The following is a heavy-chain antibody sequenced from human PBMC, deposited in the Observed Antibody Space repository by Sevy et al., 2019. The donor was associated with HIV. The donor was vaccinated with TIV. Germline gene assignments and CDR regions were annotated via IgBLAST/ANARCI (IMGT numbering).Heavy chain of an antibody. V-gene: IGHV4-61*01. CDR2: IYYTGAT. CDR1: GGSVSSANNY. CDR3: ARAPVTRKAWFDP. D-gene: IGHD4-17*01. Sequence: SETLSLTCSVFGGSVSSANNYWSWIRQSPGVGLEWIGYIYYTGATDYNPSLESRVTMSIDTSKNQFSLQLSSVTPADTAIYYCARAPVTRKAWFDPWGQRTSVTVSS. J-gene: IGHJ5*02.